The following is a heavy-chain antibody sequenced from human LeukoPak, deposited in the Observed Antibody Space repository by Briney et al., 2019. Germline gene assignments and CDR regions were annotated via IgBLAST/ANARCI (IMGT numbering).Heavy chain of an antibody. Sequence: PGGSLRLFCAASGFTFSTYAVSWVRQAPGKGLEWVSCINGRGVSTYYADSVKGRFTIARDNSKNTLSLQMNSLRAEDTAVYYCAREPYYDCSGSFDCWGQGTLVTVSS. CDR3: AREPYYDCSGSFDC. D-gene: IGHD3-22*01. J-gene: IGHJ4*02. CDR2: INGRGVST. V-gene: IGHV3-23*01. CDR1: GFTFSTYA.